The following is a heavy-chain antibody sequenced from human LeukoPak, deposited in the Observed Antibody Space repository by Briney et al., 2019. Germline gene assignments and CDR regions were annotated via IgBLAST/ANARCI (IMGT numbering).Heavy chain of an antibody. CDR2: IYYSGST. CDR1: GGSISSYY. CDR3: ARHVGLGSSTSRFDY. Sequence: SETLSLTCTVSGGSISSYYWTWIRRPPGKGLGLEWIGYIYYSGSTNYNPSLKSRVTMSVDTSKNQFSLKLSSVTAADTALYYCARHVGLGSSTSRFDYWGQGTLVTVSS. J-gene: IGHJ4*02. V-gene: IGHV4-59*08. D-gene: IGHD1-26*01.